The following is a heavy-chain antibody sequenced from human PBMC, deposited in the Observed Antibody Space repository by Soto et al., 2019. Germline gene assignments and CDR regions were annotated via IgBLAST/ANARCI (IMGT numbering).Heavy chain of an antibody. D-gene: IGHD6-13*01. CDR3: ARDPTGYSSRSHYYYYGMDV. V-gene: IGHV3-21*01. CDR1: GFTFSSYS. Sequence: GGSLRLSCAASGFTFSSYSMNWVRQAPGKGLEWVSSISSSSSYIYYADSVKGRFTISRDNAKNSLYLQMNSLRAEDTAVYYCARDPTGYSSRSHYYYYGMDVWGQGTTVTVSS. J-gene: IGHJ6*02. CDR2: ISSSSSYI.